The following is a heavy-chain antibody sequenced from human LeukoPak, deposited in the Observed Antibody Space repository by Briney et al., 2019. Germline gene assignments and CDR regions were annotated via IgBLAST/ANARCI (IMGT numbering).Heavy chain of an antibody. CDR1: GGSISSSNW. CDR2: IYHSGST. J-gene: IGHJ4*02. CDR3: ARDTYYYDSSGYSEVTLPDY. Sequence: SGTLSLTCAVSGGSISSSNWWSWVRQPPGKGLEWIGEIYHSGSTYYNPSLKSRVTVSVDTSKNQFSLKLSSVTAADTAVYYCARDTYYYDSSGYSEVTLPDYWGQGTLVTVSS. V-gene: IGHV4-4*02. D-gene: IGHD3-22*01.